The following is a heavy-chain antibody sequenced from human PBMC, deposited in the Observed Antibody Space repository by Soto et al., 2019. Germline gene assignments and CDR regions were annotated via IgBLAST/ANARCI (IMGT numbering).Heavy chain of an antibody. Sequence: SETLSLTCTVSGGSISSSSYYWGWIRQPPGKGLEWIGSIYYSGSTYYNPSLKSRVTISVDTSKNQFSLKLSSVTAADTAVYYCASQPDHYDRVTPFYWGQGTLVTVSS. V-gene: IGHV4-39*01. D-gene: IGHD3-22*01. J-gene: IGHJ4*02. CDR2: IYYSGST. CDR3: ASQPDHYDRVTPFY. CDR1: GGSISSSSYY.